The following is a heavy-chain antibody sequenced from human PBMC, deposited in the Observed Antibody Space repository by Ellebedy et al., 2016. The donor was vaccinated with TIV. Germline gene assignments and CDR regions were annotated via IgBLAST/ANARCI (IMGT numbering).Heavy chain of an antibody. J-gene: IGHJ6*02. D-gene: IGHD3-16*01. CDR1: GFSFSSYA. CDR3: VKGGSYYAYGMDV. Sequence: GESLKISCSASGFSFSSYAMHWVRQAPGKGLEWVAIISYDGSHRYYADSVKLRFTISRDNSKNTLYLQMSSLRAEDTAVYYCVKGGSYYAYGMDVWGQGTTVTVSS. V-gene: IGHV3-30*14. CDR2: ISYDGSHR.